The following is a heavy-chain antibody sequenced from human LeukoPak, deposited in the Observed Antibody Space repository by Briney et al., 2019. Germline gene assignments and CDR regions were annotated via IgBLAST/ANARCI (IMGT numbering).Heavy chain of an antibody. Sequence: PGGSLRLSCAASGFTFSNDPMSWVRQTPGKGLEWVSTINYSGGSTYYADSVKGRFTISRDNAKNSLYLQMNSLRAEDTAVYYCARDKVVIRAFDIWGQGTMVTVSS. CDR1: GFTFSNDP. CDR2: INYSGGST. V-gene: IGHV3-23*01. D-gene: IGHD3-22*01. CDR3: ARDKVVIRAFDI. J-gene: IGHJ3*02.